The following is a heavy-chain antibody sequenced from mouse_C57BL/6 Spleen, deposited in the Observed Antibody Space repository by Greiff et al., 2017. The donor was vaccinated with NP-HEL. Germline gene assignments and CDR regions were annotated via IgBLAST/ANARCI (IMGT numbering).Heavy chain of an antibody. CDR1: GYTFTGYW. V-gene: IGHV1-9*01. Sequence: VQLQQSGAELMKPGASVKLSCKATGYTFTGYWIEWVKQRPGHGLEWIGEILPGSGSTNYNEKFKGKATFTADTSSNAAYMQLSSLTTEDSAIYYCARSLTYYYGSHYAMDYWGQGTSVTVSS. J-gene: IGHJ4*01. CDR2: ILPGSGST. D-gene: IGHD1-1*01. CDR3: ARSLTYYYGSHYAMDY.